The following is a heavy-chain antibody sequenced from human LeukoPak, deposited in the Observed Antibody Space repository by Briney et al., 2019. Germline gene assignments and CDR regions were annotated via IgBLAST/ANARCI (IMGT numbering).Heavy chain of an antibody. CDR3: ARGVSSRGLWFGESYYFDY. D-gene: IGHD3-10*01. V-gene: IGHV4-4*07. CDR2: IYTSGST. Sequence: SETLSLTCTVSGGSISSYYWSWIRQPAGKGLEWIGRIYTSGSTNYNPSLKSRVTMSVDTSKNQVSLKLSSVTAADTAVYYCARGVSSRGLWFGESYYFDYWGQGTLVTVSS. J-gene: IGHJ4*02. CDR1: GGSISSYY.